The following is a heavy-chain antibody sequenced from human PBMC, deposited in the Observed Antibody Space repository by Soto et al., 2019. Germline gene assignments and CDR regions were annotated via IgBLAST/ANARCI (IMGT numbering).Heavy chain of an antibody. J-gene: IGHJ4*02. Sequence: AXXKVSCKASGYSFTGYSMHWVRQAPGQGXXXXXXXKXXXGDXXYEXXXXXXVTXXXXXXXSKVYMELRNLKSDDTAVYSCAIQDGGVVYWGQGTMVTVYS. CDR3: AIQDGGVVY. CDR1: GYSFTGYS. D-gene: IGHD3-16*01. CDR2: XKXXXGDX. V-gene: IGHV1-2*02.